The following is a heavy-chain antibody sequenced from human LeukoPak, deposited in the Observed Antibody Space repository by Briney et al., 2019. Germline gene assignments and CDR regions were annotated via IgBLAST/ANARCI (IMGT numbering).Heavy chain of an antibody. D-gene: IGHD3-22*01. CDR1: GGTFSSYA. CDR3: ARGGYYYDSSGYHSPLDY. Sequence: SVKVSCKASGGTFSSYAINWVRQAPGQGLEWMGRIIPIFGTANYAQKFQGRVTITTDEFTSTAYMELSSLRSEDTAVYYCARGGYYYDSSGYHSPLDYWGQGALVTVSS. CDR2: IIPIFGTA. J-gene: IGHJ4*02. V-gene: IGHV1-69*05.